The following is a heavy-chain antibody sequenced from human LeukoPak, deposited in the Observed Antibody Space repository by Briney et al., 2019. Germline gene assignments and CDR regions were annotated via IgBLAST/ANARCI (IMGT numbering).Heavy chain of an antibody. CDR1: GYTFTSYG. V-gene: IGHV1-18*01. J-gene: IGHJ6*02. Sequence: ASVKVSCKASGYTFTSYGISWVRQAPGQGLEWMGWISAYNGNTNYAQKLQGRVTMTTDTSTSTAYMELRSLRSDDTAVYYCARFDYDILTGPYYYSMDVWGQGTTVTVSS. CDR2: ISAYNGNT. CDR3: ARFDYDILTGPYYYSMDV. D-gene: IGHD3-9*01.